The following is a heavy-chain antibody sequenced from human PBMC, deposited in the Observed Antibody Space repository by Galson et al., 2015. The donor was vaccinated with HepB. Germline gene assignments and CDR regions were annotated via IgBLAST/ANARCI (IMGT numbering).Heavy chain of an antibody. Sequence: SVKVSCKASGGTFSSYAISWVRQAPGQGLEWMGGIIPIFGTANYAQKFQGRVTITADESTSTAYMELSSLRSEDTAVYYCASGSSCWYYFDYWGQGTLVTVSS. CDR3: ASGSSCWYYFDY. CDR2: IIPIFGTA. CDR1: GGTFSSYA. V-gene: IGHV1-69*13. D-gene: IGHD6-19*01. J-gene: IGHJ4*02.